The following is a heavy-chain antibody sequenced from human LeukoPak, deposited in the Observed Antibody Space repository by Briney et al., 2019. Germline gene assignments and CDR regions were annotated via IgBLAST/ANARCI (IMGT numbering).Heavy chain of an antibody. CDR1: GGSISSGSYY. CDR2: IYYSGST. Sequence: SETLSLTCTVSGGSISSGSYYWGWVRQPPGKGLEWIGSIYYSGSTYYNPSLKSRVTISVDTSKNQFSLKLSSVTAADTAVYYCARRAWYRLWFGEFLFDYWGQGTLVTVSS. J-gene: IGHJ4*02. V-gene: IGHV4-39*07. D-gene: IGHD3-10*01. CDR3: ARRAWYRLWFGEFLFDY.